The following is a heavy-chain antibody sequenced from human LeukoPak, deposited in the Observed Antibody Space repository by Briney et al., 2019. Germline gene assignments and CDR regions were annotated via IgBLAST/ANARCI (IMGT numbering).Heavy chain of an antibody. CDR2: FDPGDGET. CDR3: ATGDGRKTDDLDY. D-gene: IGHD3-10*01. J-gene: IGHJ4*02. CDR1: GYTLTELS. Sequence: ASVTVSFKVSGYTLTELSMHWVRQAPGKGLEWMGGFDPGDGETIYAQKFQGRVTMTEDTSTDTAYMELSSLRSEDTAVYYCATGDGRKTDDLDYWGQGTLVTVSS. V-gene: IGHV1-24*01.